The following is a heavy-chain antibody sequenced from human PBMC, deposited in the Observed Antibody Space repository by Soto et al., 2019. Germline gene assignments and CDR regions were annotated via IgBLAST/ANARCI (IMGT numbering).Heavy chain of an antibody. Sequence: GGSMRLSCAASGFPVSSFYMSWVRQAPGKGLEWVSVFYISGNTYYADPVRGRFTISRDSSKNMLYLQMNSLRAEDTAVYYCARGDGYNYFDYWGQGTLVTVSS. D-gene: IGHD2-21*01. CDR1: GFPVSSFY. J-gene: IGHJ4*02. V-gene: IGHV3-53*01. CDR2: FYISGNT. CDR3: ARGDGYNYFDY.